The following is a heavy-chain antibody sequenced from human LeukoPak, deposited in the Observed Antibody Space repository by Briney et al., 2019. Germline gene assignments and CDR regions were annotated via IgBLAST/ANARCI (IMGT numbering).Heavy chain of an antibody. D-gene: IGHD6-19*01. V-gene: IGHV4-59*12. Sequence: PSETLSLTCTVSGGSISSYYWSWIRQPPGKGLEWIGYIYYSGSTNYNPSLRSRVTMSVDTSKNQFSLKLSSVTAADTAVYYCARAQTSGWYGESDPWGQGTLVTVFS. J-gene: IGHJ5*02. CDR2: IYYSGST. CDR1: GGSISSYY. CDR3: ARAQTSGWYGESDP.